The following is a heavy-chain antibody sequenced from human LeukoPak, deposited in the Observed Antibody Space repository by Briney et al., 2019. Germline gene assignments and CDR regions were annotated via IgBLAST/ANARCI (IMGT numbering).Heavy chain of an antibody. D-gene: IGHD1-26*01. V-gene: IGHV1-24*01. CDR3: ATGEVGAFNFDY. CDR1: GYTLTELS. J-gene: IGHJ4*02. Sequence: ASVKVSCKVSGYTLTELSMHWVRQAPGKGLEWMGGFDPEDGETIYAQKFQGRVTMTEDTSTDTAYMELSSLRSEDTAVYYCATGEVGAFNFDYWGQGTLVTVSS. CDR2: FDPEDGET.